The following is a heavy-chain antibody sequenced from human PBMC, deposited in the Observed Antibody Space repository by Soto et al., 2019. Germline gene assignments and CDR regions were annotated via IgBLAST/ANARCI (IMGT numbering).Heavy chain of an antibody. D-gene: IGHD3-3*01. CDR3: ARGHFGGTMDV. CDR1: EFTFSSYS. Sequence: EVQLLESGGGLVQPGGSLRLSCAASEFTFSSYSMIWVRQAPGKGLEWVSGVNGGGDITYYAESAEGRFTISRDNSKNTLYLQVSSLIVEDTTVFYCARGHFGGTMDVWGQGTTVNVSS. V-gene: IGHV3-23*01. CDR2: VNGGGDIT. J-gene: IGHJ6*02.